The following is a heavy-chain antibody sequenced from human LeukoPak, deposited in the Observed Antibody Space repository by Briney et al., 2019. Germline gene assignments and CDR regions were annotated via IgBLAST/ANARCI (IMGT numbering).Heavy chain of an antibody. CDR2: IRYDGSDK. Sequence: GGSLRLSCAASGFTFSSYGMHWVRQAPGKGLEWVAFIRYDGSDKYYADSVKGRFTISRDNSKNTLYLQMNSLRAEDTAVYYCAKQIGVVPAAIRGYYFDYWGQGTLVTVSS. CDR1: GFTFSSYG. V-gene: IGHV3-30*02. D-gene: IGHD2-2*02. J-gene: IGHJ4*02. CDR3: AKQIGVVPAAIRGYYFDY.